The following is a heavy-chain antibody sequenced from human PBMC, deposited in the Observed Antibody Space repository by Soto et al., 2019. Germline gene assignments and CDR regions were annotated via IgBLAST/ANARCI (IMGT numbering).Heavy chain of an antibody. D-gene: IGHD3-10*02. CDR1: GGSVYDFY. CDR2: IYNNGRT. V-gene: IGHV4-59*02. J-gene: IGHJ4*02. CDR3: ARGHGIYVRFDS. Sequence: QVHLQESGPGRVKPSETLSLTCSVSGGSVYDFYWNWLRQTPGKGLEWIGNIYNNGRTNYNPSLKHLVTISIDTSKNQFSLHLSSVTTADTAMYFCARGHGIYVRFDSLGQGTLVSVSS.